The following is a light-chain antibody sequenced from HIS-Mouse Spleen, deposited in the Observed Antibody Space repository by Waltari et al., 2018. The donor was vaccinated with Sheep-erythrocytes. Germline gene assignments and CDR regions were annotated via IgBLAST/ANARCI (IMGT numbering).Light chain of an antibody. J-gene: IGLJ1*01. V-gene: IGLV3-1*01. CDR2: QDN. CDR1: KWGEKY. Sequence: SYELTQPPSVSVSPGQTASITCSGDKWGEKYACWYQQKPGQSPVLVIYQDNKRPSGIPERFSGSNSGNTATLTISGTQAMDEADYYCQAWDSSLYVFGTGTKVTVL. CDR3: QAWDSSLYV.